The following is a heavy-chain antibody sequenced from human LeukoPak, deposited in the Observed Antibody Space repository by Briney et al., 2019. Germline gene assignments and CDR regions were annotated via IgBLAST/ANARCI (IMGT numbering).Heavy chain of an antibody. V-gene: IGHV3-21*01. CDR2: ISSSSSYI. CDR1: GFTFSSYS. D-gene: IGHD2-8*01. Sequence: PGGYLRLSCAASGFTFSSYSMNWVRQAPGKGLEWVSSISSSSSYIYYADSVKGRFTISRATAKNSMYLRMNSLRAEDTAVYYCARDRSKVLMVYATDAIDIWGQGTMVTVSS. J-gene: IGHJ3*02. CDR3: ARDRSKVLMVYATDAIDI.